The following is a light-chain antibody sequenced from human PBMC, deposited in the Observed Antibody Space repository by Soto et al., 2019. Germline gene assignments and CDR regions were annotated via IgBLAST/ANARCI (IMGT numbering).Light chain of an antibody. Sequence: QSVLTQLPSVSGAPGQRVTISCTGSSSNLGAGYDVHWYQQIPGTAPKVLIYGNTIRPSGVPDRFSGSRSGTSASLAITGLQAEDETDYYCQSYDSSLRGWMFGGGTKVTVL. CDR3: QSYDSSLRGWM. J-gene: IGLJ3*02. CDR2: GNT. CDR1: SSNLGAGYD. V-gene: IGLV1-40*01.